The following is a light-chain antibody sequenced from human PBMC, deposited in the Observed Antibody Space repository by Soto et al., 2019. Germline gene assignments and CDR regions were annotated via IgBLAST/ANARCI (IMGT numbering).Light chain of an antibody. CDR1: SRNIGGYDF. J-gene: IGLJ2*01. CDR2: NVF. CDR3: GSDGGSNNVL. Sequence: QSVLTQPPSASGSPGQSVTISCTGTSRNIGGYDFVSCYQQHPSKAPKLMIYNVFKRPSGVPGRFSGSKSSNTASLTVSVLQADDEAYYYCGSDGGSNNVLFGGGTKLTVL. V-gene: IGLV2-8*01.